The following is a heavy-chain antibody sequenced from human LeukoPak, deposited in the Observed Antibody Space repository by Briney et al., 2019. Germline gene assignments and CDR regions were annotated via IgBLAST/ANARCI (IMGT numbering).Heavy chain of an antibody. J-gene: IGHJ6*02. CDR1: GFTFDDYA. CDR2: ISWNRGSI. D-gene: IGHD3-9*01. V-gene: IGHV3-9*01. Sequence: GGSLRLSCPASGFTFDDYAMHWVRPAPGKGLEWVSGISWNRGSIDYADSVKGRLTISRDSANKSLFLRMNSLRAEDTALYYCARSRYFTRWCLDVWGQGTTVTVSS. CDR3: ARSRYFTRWCLDV.